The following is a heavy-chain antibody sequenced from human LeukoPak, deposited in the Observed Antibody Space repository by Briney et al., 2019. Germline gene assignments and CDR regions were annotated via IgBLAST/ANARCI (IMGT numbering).Heavy chain of an antibody. D-gene: IGHD3-10*01. CDR2: IYYSGST. V-gene: IGHV4-59*01. CDR3: ARNMVYNYYYYGMDV. Sequence: PSETLSLTCTVSGGSISSYYWSWIRQPPGKGLEWIGYIYYSGSTNYNPSLKSRVTISVDTSKNQFSLKLSSVTAADTAVYYCARNMVYNYYYYGMDVWGQGTTVTVSS. CDR1: GGSISSYY. J-gene: IGHJ6*02.